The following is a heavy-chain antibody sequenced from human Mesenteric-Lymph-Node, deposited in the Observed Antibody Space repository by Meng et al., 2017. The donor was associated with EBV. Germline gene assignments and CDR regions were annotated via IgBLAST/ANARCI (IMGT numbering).Heavy chain of an antibody. CDR3: ARVRCSSTSCLGWFDP. D-gene: IGHD2-2*01. V-gene: IGHV4-34*01. Sequence: CNPSLKSRATIAVDTSKNHLSLNLSSVTAADTAVYYCARVRCSSTSCLGWFDPWGQGTLCTVSS. J-gene: IGHJ5*02.